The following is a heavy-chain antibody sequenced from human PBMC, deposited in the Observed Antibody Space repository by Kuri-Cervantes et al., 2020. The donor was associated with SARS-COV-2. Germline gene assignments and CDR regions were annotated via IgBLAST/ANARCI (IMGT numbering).Heavy chain of an antibody. Sequence: GGSLRLSCAASGFTFSSYAMHWVRQAPGKGLEWVAVISYDGSNKYYADSVKGRFSISRDNSKNTLFLQMNSLRAEDTAVYYCAKARGSSSSWHFDLWGRGTLVTVSS. J-gene: IGHJ2*01. CDR3: AKARGSSSSWHFDL. CDR1: GFTFSSYA. V-gene: IGHV3-30-3*01. CDR2: ISYDGSNK. D-gene: IGHD1-26*01.